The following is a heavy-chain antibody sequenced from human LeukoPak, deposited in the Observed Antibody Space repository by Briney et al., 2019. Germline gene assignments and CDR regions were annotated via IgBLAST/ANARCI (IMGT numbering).Heavy chain of an antibody. CDR2: IHYIRDGP. V-gene: IGHV3-23*01. D-gene: IGHD3-22*01. CDR1: GFRFSRYA. J-gene: IGHJ3*02. Sequence: GGSLRLSCVGSGFRFSRYAMSWVRQAPGKGLEWVATIHYIRDGPYYADSVEGRFTISRDDSKNTLYLQMNNLRAEDSALYYCARGGRGSAAVVAPRSFDIWGQGTMVTVSS. CDR3: ARGGRGSAAVVAPRSFDI.